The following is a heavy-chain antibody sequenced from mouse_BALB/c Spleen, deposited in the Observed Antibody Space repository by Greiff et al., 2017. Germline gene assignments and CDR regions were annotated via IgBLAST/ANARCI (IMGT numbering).Heavy chain of an antibody. CDR3: ARRSDGNYGAMDY. Sequence: VQLQQSGAELVKPGASVKLSCTASGFNIKDTYMHWVKQRPEQGLEWIGRIDPANGNTKYDPKFQGKATITADTSSNTAYLQLSSLTSEDTAVYYCARRSDGNYGAMDYWGQGTSVTVSS. CDR1: GFNIKDTY. J-gene: IGHJ4*01. CDR2: IDPANGNT. V-gene: IGHV14-3*02. D-gene: IGHD2-1*01.